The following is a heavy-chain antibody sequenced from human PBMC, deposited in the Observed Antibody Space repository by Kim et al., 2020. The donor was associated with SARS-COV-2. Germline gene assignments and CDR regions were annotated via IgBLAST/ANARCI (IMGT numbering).Heavy chain of an antibody. Sequence: SETLSLTCTVSGGSISRSNYWGWIRQAPGKGLEWIGSISYSGSTYYNSSLKSRVTISVDTSKGQFSLKLSSVTAADTALYYCARLQSTTSPVAVWGQGTTVTVSS. J-gene: IGHJ6*02. D-gene: IGHD4-4*01. CDR1: GGSISRSNY. CDR3: ARLQSTTSPVAV. CDR2: ISYSGST. V-gene: IGHV4-39*01.